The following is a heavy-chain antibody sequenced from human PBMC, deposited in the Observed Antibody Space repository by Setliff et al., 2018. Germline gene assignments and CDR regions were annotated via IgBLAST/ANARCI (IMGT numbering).Heavy chain of an antibody. Sequence: ASETLSLTCAVYGGSFSGYYWSWIRQPPGKGLEWIGEINHSGSTNYNPSLKSRVTISVDTSKNQFSLRLSSVTAADTAVYYCARREYDILTGYYGPRYYYYGMDVWGQGTTVTVSS. CDR2: INHSGST. CDR1: GGSFSGYY. D-gene: IGHD3-9*01. CDR3: ARREYDILTGYYGPRYYYYGMDV. V-gene: IGHV4-34*01. J-gene: IGHJ6*02.